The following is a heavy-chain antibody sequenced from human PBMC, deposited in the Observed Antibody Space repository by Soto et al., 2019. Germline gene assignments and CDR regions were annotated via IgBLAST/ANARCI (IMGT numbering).Heavy chain of an antibody. D-gene: IGHD1-1*01. V-gene: IGHV4-4*02. Sequence: QVQLQESGPGLVKPSGTLSLICTVSGGSISSSYWWSWVRQPPGKGLEWIGEIYHTGSTNDNPSLRGRVTISIDKSKNEVSLSLNSVTAADTALYYCARDDQEWNLGRYCDCLGQGLLVTCTS. CDR3: ARDDQEWNLGRYCDC. CDR1: GGSISSSYW. CDR2: IYHTGST. J-gene: IGHJ4*02.